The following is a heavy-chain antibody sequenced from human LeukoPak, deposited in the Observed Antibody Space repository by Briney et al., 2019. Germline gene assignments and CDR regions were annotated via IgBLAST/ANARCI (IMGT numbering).Heavy chain of an antibody. V-gene: IGHV3-7*03. Sequence: GGPLRLSCAASGFTFSNYWMNWVRQAPGKGLEWVANIKQDGSEKYYVDSVKGRSTISRDSAKNSLYLQMNSLRVEDTAVYYCARVFSAVTGSPFDYWGQGTLVTVPS. J-gene: IGHJ4*02. CDR3: ARVFSAVTGSPFDY. CDR2: IKQDGSEK. CDR1: GFTFSNYW. D-gene: IGHD3-9*01.